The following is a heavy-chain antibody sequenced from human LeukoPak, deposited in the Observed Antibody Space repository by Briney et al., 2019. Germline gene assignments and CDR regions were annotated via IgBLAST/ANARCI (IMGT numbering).Heavy chain of an antibody. CDR3: ARAIAPPITMVRGVIGTFDY. CDR2: ISGSGDST. V-gene: IGHV3-23*01. CDR1: GFTFSNYA. D-gene: IGHD3-10*01. Sequence: GGSLRLSCAASGFTFSNYAMSWVRQAPGKGLEWVSGISGSGDSTYYADSVKGRFTISRDNAKNSLYLQMNSLRAEGTAVYYCARAIAPPITMVRGVIGTFDYWGQGTLVTVSS. J-gene: IGHJ4*02.